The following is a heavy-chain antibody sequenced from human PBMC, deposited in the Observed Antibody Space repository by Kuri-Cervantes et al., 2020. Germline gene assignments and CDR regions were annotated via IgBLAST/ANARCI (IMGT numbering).Heavy chain of an antibody. D-gene: IGHD6-13*01. CDR2: ISSSSSTI. Sequence: GESLKISCAPSGFTLSDYYMSWIRQATGTGLEWVSYISSSSSTIYYADSVKGRFTISRDNSKNTLYLQMNSLRAEDTTVYYCAKVAGGSLPAASLQDYWGQGTLVTVSS. V-gene: IGHV3-11*04. CDR1: GFTLSDYY. CDR3: AKVAGGSLPAASLQDY. J-gene: IGHJ4*02.